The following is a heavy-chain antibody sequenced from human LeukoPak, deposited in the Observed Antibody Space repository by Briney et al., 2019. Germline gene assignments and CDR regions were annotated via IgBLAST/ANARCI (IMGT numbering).Heavy chain of an antibody. CDR2: ISSSSRTI. CDR1: GFTFSSYW. CDR3: ASSGSYRFDY. D-gene: IGHD1-26*01. V-gene: IGHV3-48*02. J-gene: IGHJ4*02. Sequence: GGSLRLSCAASGFTFSSYWMSWVRQAPGQGLEWVSYISSSSRTIYYADSVKGRFTISRDNGQNSLYLQMNSLRDEDTAVYYCASSGSYRFDYWGQGTLVTVSS.